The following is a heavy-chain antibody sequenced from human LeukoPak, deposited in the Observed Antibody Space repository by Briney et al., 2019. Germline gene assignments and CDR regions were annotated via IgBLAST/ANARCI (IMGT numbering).Heavy chain of an antibody. CDR2: TYYRSKWYN. V-gene: IGHV6-1*01. Sequence: SQTLSLTCAISGDSVSINSAACNWIRQSPSRGLEWLGRTYYRSKWYNDYAVSVKSRLTINPDTSKNQFSLQLNSLTPEDTAVYYCARGGGGGRAFDIWGQGTMVTVSS. CDR3: ARGGGGGRAFDI. CDR1: GDSVSINSAA. D-gene: IGHD2-15*01. J-gene: IGHJ3*02.